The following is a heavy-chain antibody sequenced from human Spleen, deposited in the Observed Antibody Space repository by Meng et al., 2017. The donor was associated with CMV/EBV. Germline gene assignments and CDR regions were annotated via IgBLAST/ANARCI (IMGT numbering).Heavy chain of an antibody. CDR2: ISSSRSYI. CDR1: GFTFSRYS. Sequence: GESLKISCAASGFTFSRYSMNWVRQAPGKGLEWVSFISSSRSYIYYADSVKGRFTISRDNAKNSLYLQMNSLRAEDTAVYFCARDFERRVGYSYGYYYYGMDVWGQGTTVTVSS. V-gene: IGHV3-21*04. J-gene: IGHJ6*02. D-gene: IGHD5-18*01. CDR3: ARDFERRVGYSYGYYYYGMDV.